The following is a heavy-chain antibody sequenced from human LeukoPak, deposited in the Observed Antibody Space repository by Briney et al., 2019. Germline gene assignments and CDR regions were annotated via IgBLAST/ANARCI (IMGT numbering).Heavy chain of an antibody. CDR1: GGSISSGSYY. V-gene: IGHV4-61*02. CDR3: ARVRITIFGVVTEDY. CDR2: IYTSGST. D-gene: IGHD3-3*01. Sequence: SETLSLTCTVSGGSISSGSYYWSWIRQPAGKGLEWIGRIYTSGSTNYNPSLKSRVTISVDTSKNQFSLKLSSVTAADTAVFYCARVRITIFGVVTEDYWGQGTLVTVSS. J-gene: IGHJ4*02.